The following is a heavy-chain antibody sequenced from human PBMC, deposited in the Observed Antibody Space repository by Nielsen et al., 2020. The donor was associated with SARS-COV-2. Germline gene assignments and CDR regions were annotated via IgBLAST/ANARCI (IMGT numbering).Heavy chain of an antibody. Sequence: WIRQPPGKGLEWVSYISSSSSYTNYADSVKGRFTISRDNSKNTLYLQMNSLRAEDTAVYYCAKVFDYDILTGYFSGYFDYWGQGTLVTVSS. CDR2: ISSSSSYT. V-gene: IGHV3-11*05. CDR3: AKVFDYDILTGYFSGYFDY. D-gene: IGHD3-9*01. J-gene: IGHJ4*02.